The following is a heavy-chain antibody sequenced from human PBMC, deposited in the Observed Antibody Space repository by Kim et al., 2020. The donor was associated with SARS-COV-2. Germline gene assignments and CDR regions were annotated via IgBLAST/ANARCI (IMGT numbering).Heavy chain of an antibody. CDR3: ATRFLAGTEVWFDP. CDR2: INHSGST. J-gene: IGHJ5*02. V-gene: IGHV4-34*01. Sequence: SETLSLTCAVYGGSFSGYYWSWIRQPPGKGLEWIGEINHSGSTNYNPSLKSRVTISVDTSKNQFSLKLSSVTAADTAVYYCATRFLAGTEVWFDPWGQGTLVTVSS. D-gene: IGHD6-19*01. CDR1: GGSFSGYY.